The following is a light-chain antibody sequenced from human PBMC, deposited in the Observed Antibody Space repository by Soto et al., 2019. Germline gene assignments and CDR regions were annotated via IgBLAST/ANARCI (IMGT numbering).Light chain of an antibody. CDR2: SNN. CDR1: SSNIEAGYD. CDR3: QSYDSSLSGYV. V-gene: IGLV1-40*01. J-gene: IGLJ1*01. Sequence: QSVLTQPPSVSGAPGQRVTISCTGSSSNIEAGYDVHWYQQLPETAPKLLIYSNNNRPSGVPDRFYGSKSGTSASLAITGLQAEDEAEYYGQSYDSSLSGYVFGTGTQLTVL.